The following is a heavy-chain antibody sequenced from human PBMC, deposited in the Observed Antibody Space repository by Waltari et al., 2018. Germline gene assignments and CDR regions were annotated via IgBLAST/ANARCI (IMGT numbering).Heavy chain of an antibody. J-gene: IGHJ4*02. CDR2: INHSGST. V-gene: IGHV4-34*01. Sequence: QVQLQQWGAGLLKPSETLSLTCAVYGGSFIGSYWSWIRQPPGKGLEWIGEINHSGSTNYNPSLKSRVTISVDTSKNQFSLKLSSVTAADTAVYYCARGYDILTGYPPAYWGQGTLVTVSS. D-gene: IGHD3-9*01. CDR3: ARGYDILTGYPPAY. CDR1: GGSFIGSY.